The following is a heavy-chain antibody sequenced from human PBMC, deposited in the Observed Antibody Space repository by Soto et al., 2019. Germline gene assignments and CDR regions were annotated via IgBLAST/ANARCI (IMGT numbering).Heavy chain of an antibody. CDR2: ISSYGADT. V-gene: IGHV3-64D*06. CDR3: VKEGYMRSDWYGQFDY. J-gene: IGHJ4*02. CDR1: GFTFTSYA. D-gene: IGHD6-19*01. Sequence: EVQLVESGGTLVQTGGSLRLSCSASGFTFTSYAMHWVRQAPGKGLEFVSAISSYGADTYYADSVKGRFAISRDNSKNTLYLQMSSLRAEDTALYYCVKEGYMRSDWYGQFDYWGQGALVTVSS.